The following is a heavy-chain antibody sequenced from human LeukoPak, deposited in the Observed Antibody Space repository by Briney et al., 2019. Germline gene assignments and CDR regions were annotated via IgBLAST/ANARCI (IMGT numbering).Heavy chain of an antibody. CDR3: ARDRRGYCSSTSCYMDDAFDI. CDR2: IYTSGST. Sequence: SETLSLACTVSGGSISSYYWSWIRQPAGKGLEWIGRIYTSGSTNYNPSLKSRVTMSVDTSKNQFSLKLSSVTAADTAVYYCARDRRGYCSSTSCYMDDAFDIWGQGTMVTVSS. CDR1: GGSISSYY. D-gene: IGHD2-2*02. J-gene: IGHJ3*02. V-gene: IGHV4-4*07.